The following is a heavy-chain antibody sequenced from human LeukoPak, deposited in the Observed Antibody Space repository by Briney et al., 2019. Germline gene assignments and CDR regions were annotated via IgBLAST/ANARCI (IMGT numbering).Heavy chain of an antibody. Sequence: GGSLRLSCAASGFTFSSYAMHWVRQAPGKGLEWVAVISYDGSNKYYADSVKGRFTISRDNSKNTLYLQMNSLRAEDTAVYYCARDRDTAMDAFDIWGQGTMVTVSS. CDR3: ARDRDTAMDAFDI. J-gene: IGHJ3*02. D-gene: IGHD5-18*01. V-gene: IGHV3-30-3*01. CDR2: ISYDGSNK. CDR1: GFTFSSYA.